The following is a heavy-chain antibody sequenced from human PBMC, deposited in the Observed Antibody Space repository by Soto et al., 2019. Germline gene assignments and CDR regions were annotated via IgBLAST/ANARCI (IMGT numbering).Heavy chain of an antibody. CDR2: ISYSGST. CDR1: GGSIISDY. Sequence: SGGSIISDYWSWIRQPPGKGLEWIGYISYSGSTNYNPSLKSLVTISVDTSKNQFSLKLFSVTAADTAVYYCARVLSGSSLFDYWGQGTLVTVSS. D-gene: IGHD1-26*01. V-gene: IGHV4-59*01. J-gene: IGHJ4*02. CDR3: ARVLSGSSLFDY.